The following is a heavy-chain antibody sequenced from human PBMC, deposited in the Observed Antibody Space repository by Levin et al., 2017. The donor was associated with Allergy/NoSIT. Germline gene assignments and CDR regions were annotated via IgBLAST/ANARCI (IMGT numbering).Heavy chain of an antibody. CDR3: ASGTGYFDY. CDR2: IYYSGNT. V-gene: IGHV4-61*01. J-gene: IGHJ4*02. Sequence: SETLSLTCTVSGGSVSSVNYYWSWIRQPPGKGLEWIAYIYYSGNTNYNPSLKSRVTISVDTSKNQFSLKLSSVTAADTAVYYCASGTGYFDYWGQGTLVTVSS. CDR1: GGSVSSVNYY. D-gene: IGHD6-13*01.